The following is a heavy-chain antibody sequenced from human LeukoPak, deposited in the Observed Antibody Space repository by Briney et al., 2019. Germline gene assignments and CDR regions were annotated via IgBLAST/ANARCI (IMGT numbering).Heavy chain of an antibody. J-gene: IGHJ4*02. D-gene: IGHD5-24*01. V-gene: IGHV4-61*08. CDR1: GVSVSSGGYY. CDR2: IYYSGST. CDR3: ARDQFSYFDY. Sequence: SSETLSLTCTVSGVSVSSGGYYWSWIRQHPGKGLEWIGYIYYSGSTYYNPSLKSRVTISVDTSKNQFSLKLSSVTAADTAVYYCARDQFSYFDYWGQGTLVTVSS.